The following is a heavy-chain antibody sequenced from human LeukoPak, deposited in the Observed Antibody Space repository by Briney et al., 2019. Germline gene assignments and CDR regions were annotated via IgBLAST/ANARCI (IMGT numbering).Heavy chain of an antibody. CDR2: ISYDGSNK. Sequence: GGSLRLSCAASGFTFSSYGMHWVREAPGKGLERGAVISYDGSNKYYADSVKGRFTISRDNSKNTLHLQMNSLRAEDTAVYYYAKLLYGDYDVDLYEDYFDYWGQGTLVTVSS. D-gene: IGHD4-17*01. V-gene: IGHV3-30*18. CDR3: AKLLYGDYDVDLYEDYFDY. CDR1: GFTFSSYG. J-gene: IGHJ4*02.